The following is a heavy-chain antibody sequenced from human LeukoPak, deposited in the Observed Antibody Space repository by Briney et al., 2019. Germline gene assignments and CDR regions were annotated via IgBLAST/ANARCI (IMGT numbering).Heavy chain of an antibody. CDR3: ARYRGSPLVYFDY. V-gene: IGHV4-39*01. CDR2: IYYSGHT. CDR1: GGSISSSDYY. J-gene: IGHJ4*02. Sequence: SETLSLTCTVSGGSISSSDYYWGWIRQPPRKGLEWIGSIYYSGHTYYTPSLRSRVTMSVDTSKNQFSLRLSSVTAADTAVYYCARYRGSPLVYFDYWGQGTLVTVSS. D-gene: IGHD1-26*01.